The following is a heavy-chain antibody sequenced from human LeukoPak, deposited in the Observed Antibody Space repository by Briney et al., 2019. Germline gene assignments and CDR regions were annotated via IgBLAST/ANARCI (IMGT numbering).Heavy chain of an antibody. CDR3: VGWGISGITNH. CDR2: TKQDGSEK. D-gene: IGHD1-7*01. CDR1: ELTSSTSW. V-gene: IGHV3-7*01. J-gene: IGHJ4*02. Sequence: GGSLRLSCAASELTSSTSWMSWVRQAPGKGLEWVAQTKQDGSEKYYVDSVKGRFTTSRDKNSLFLQMNSVRAEDTAVYYCVGWGISGITNHWGQGILVTVSS.